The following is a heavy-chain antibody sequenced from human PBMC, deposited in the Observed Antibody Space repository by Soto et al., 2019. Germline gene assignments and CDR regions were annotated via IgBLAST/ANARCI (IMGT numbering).Heavy chain of an antibody. CDR2: IVVGSGNT. D-gene: IGHD3-10*01. V-gene: IGHV1-58*01. CDR1: GFTFTSSA. Sequence: SVKVSCKASGFTFTSSAVQWVRQARGQRLEWIGWIVVGSGNTNYAQKFQERVTITRDMSTSTAYMELSSLRSEDTAVYYCAADQSSGSYYYPGDAFDIWGQGTMVTVSS. CDR3: AADQSSGSYYYPGDAFDI. J-gene: IGHJ3*02.